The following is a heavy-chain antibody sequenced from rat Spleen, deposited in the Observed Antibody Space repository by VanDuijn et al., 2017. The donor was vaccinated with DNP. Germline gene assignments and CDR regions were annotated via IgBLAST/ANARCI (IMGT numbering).Heavy chain of an antibody. CDR3: ARPDY. V-gene: IGHV5-7*01. J-gene: IGHJ2*01. Sequence: EVQLVESGGGLVQPGRSLKLSCAASGFTFSDYNMAWVRQASKKGLEWVATISYDDNSTYYRDSVKGRFTVSRDNVRSTLYLQMDSLRSEDTATYYCARPDYWGQGVMVTVSS. CDR2: ISYDDNST. CDR1: GFTFSDYN.